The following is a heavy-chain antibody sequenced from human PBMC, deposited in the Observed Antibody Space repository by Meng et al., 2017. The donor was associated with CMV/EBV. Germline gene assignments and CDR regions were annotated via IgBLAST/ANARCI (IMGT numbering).Heavy chain of an antibody. D-gene: IGHD2-2*01. CDR1: GFTFSSYA. CDR3: ARDLRVVPAAVYYFDY. J-gene: IGHJ4*02. V-gene: IGHV3-23*01. Sequence: GGSLRLSCAASGFTFSSYAMSWVRQAPGKGLEWVSAISGSGGSTYYADSVKGRFTISRDNAKNSLYLQMNRLRAEDTAVYYCARDLRVVPAAVYYFDYWGQGTLVTVSS. CDR2: ISGSGGST.